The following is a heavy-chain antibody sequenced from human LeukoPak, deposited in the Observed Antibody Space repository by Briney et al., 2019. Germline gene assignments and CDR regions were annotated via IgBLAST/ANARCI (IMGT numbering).Heavy chain of an antibody. CDR2: ARNQANSYTA. Sequence: GGSLRLSCAASGFTFSDQYMDWVRQAPGKGLEWVGRARNQANSYTAEYAASVKGRFTISRDDSKNSLYPQMNSLKTEDTAVYYCARLYGSGSSYNLDYWGQGTLVTVSS. J-gene: IGHJ4*02. V-gene: IGHV3-72*01. D-gene: IGHD3-10*01. CDR3: ARLYGSGSSYNLDY. CDR1: GFTFSDQY.